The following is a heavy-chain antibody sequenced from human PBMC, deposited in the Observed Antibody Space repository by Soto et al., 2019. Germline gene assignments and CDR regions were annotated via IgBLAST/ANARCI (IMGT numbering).Heavy chain of an antibody. CDR2: ISYDGSNK. CDR3: ARETLGIVVVITGYFDY. D-gene: IGHD3-22*01. J-gene: IGHJ4*02. Sequence: GGSLRLSCAASGFTFSSYAMHWVRQAPGKGLEWVAVISYDGSNKYYADSVKGRFTISRDNSKNTLYLQMNSLRAEDTAVYYCARETLGIVVVITGYFDYWGQGTLVTVSS. V-gene: IGHV3-30-3*01. CDR1: GFTFSSYA.